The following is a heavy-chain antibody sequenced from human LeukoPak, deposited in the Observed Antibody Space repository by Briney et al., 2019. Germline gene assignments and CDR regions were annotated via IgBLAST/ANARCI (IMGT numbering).Heavy chain of an antibody. V-gene: IGHV1-18*01. Sequence: ASVKVSCKASGYTFTIYDISWVRQAPGQGLEWIGVISPYNGNTNYAQKLQDRVTMTTDTSTSTAYMELRSLRSDDTAVYYCARVITPGYFLHWGQGTLVTVSS. CDR3: ARVITPGYFLH. J-gene: IGHJ1*01. CDR1: GYTFTIYD. CDR2: ISPYNGNT. D-gene: IGHD2-15*01.